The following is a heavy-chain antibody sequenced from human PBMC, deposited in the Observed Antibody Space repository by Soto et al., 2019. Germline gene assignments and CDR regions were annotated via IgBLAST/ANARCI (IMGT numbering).Heavy chain of an antibody. CDR3: ARVICGGDCSLPFSWFDP. CDR1: GGSISSGGYY. D-gene: IGHD2-21*02. J-gene: IGHJ5*02. CDR2: IYYSGST. V-gene: IGHV4-31*03. Sequence: QVQLQESGPGLVKPSQTLSLTCTVSGGSISSGGYYWSWIRQHPGKGLEWIGYIYYSGSTYYNPSLKSRVTISVDTSNNQFSLKLSSVTAADTAVYYCARVICGGDCSLPFSWFDPWGQGTLVTVSS.